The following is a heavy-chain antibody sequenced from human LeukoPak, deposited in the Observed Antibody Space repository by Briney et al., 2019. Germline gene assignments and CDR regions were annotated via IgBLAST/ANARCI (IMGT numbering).Heavy chain of an antibody. CDR1: GGSISGYY. Sequence: KTSETLSLTCTVSGGSISGYYWSWIRQPPGKGLEWIGYIYDSGSTNYNPSLKSRVTISVDTSKNQFSLKLSSVTAADTAVYYCASNWRHGDYFDYWGQGTLVTVSS. J-gene: IGHJ4*02. D-gene: IGHD1-20*01. CDR3: ASNWRHGDYFDY. CDR2: IYDSGST. V-gene: IGHV4-59*01.